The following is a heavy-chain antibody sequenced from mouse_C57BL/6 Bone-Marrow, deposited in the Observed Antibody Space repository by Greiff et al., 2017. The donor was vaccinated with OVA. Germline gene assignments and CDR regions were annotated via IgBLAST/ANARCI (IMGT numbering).Heavy chain of an antibody. CDR1: GYTFTSYW. V-gene: IGHV1-64*01. CDR2: IHPNSGST. CDR3: ASDEGYYAMDY. D-gene: IGHD2-3*01. J-gene: IGHJ4*01. Sequence: QVQLQQPGAELVKPGASVKLSCKASGYTFTSYWMHWVKQRPGQDLEWIGMIHPNSGSTNYNEKFKSKATLTVDKSSSTAYMQLSSLTSEDSAVYYCASDEGYYAMDYWGQGTSVTVSS.